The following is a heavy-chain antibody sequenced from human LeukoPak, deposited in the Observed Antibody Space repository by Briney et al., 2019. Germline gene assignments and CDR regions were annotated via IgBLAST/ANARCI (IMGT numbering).Heavy chain of an antibody. D-gene: IGHD5-24*01. CDR3: AKAVGYNTYWYFDL. Sequence: PGGSLRLSCAASGFTFSSYAMSWVRQAPGKGLEWVSALSGSGGTTNYANSVKGRFTISRSNSKNTLYLQMNNLSVDDTAVYYCAKAVGYNTYWYFDLWGRGTLVTVSS. J-gene: IGHJ2*01. V-gene: IGHV3-23*01. CDR1: GFTFSSYA. CDR2: LSGSGGTT.